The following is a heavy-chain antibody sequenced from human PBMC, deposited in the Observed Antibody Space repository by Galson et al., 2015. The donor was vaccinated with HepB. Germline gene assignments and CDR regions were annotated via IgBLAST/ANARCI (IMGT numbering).Heavy chain of an antibody. J-gene: IGHJ3*02. CDR1: GGSISSYY. CDR2: IYTSGST. Sequence: QVQLQESGPGLVKPSETLSLTCTVSGGSISSYYLSWIRQPAGKGLEWIGRIYTSGSTNYNPSLKGRVTMSVDTSKNQFSLKLSSVTAADTAVYYCAAAYGSGTIADAFDIWGQGTMVTVSS. CDR3: AAAYGSGTIADAFDI. D-gene: IGHD3-10*01. V-gene: IGHV4-4*07.